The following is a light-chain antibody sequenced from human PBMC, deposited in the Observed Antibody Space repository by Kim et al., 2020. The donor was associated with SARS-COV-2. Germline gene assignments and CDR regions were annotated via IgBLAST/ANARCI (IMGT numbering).Light chain of an antibody. Sequence: VALGPTVRITCQGDSLRSYYASWYQQKPGQAPLLVIYGKNNRPSGTPDRFSGSSSGNTASLTITGAQAEDEAGYYCNSRDSNTNVVFGGGTQLTVL. CDR1: SLRSYY. V-gene: IGLV3-19*01. CDR2: GKN. J-gene: IGLJ2*01. CDR3: NSRDSNTNVV.